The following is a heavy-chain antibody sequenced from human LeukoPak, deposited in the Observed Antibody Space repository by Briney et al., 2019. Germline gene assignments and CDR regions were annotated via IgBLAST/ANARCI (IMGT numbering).Heavy chain of an antibody. Sequence: PGGSLRPSCAASGFTFSDYAMSWVRQAAGKGLEWVSAISGSGGSTSYADSVKGRFTISRDNSKNTLYLQMNSLRAEDTAVYYCAKDRPQRKRPYLYFLGTFDYWGQGTLVTVSS. V-gene: IGHV3-23*01. CDR1: GFTFSDYA. CDR2: ISGSGGST. CDR3: AKDRPQRKRPYLYFLGTFDY. J-gene: IGHJ4*02. D-gene: IGHD3-3*01.